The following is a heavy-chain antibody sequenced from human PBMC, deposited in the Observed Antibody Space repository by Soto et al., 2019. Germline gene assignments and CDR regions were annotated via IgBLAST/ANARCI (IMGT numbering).Heavy chain of an antibody. V-gene: IGHV4-39*01. Sequence: QLQLQESGPGLVKPSETLSLTCTVSGGSISSSSYYWGWIRQPPGKGLEWIGSIYYSGSTYYNPSLKSRVTISVDTSKNQFSLKLSSVTAADTAVYYCARIEGMGGYDYWGQGTLVTVSS. J-gene: IGHJ4*02. CDR1: GGSISSSSYY. CDR2: IYYSGST. CDR3: ARIEGMGGYDY. D-gene: IGHD1-26*01.